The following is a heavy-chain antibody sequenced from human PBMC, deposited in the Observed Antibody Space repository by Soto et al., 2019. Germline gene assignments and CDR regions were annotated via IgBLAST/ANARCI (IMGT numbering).Heavy chain of an antibody. CDR2: MVGDGSSW. CDR3: AKDLRPDGRYDLDY. Sequence: EVQLLESGGGLAQAGGSLRLSCAASGFNFRIYAMNWVRQAPGKGLEWVSVMVGDGSSWDYADSVRGRFTISRDNSKNTLYLQMNSLRAEDTAVYYSAKDLRPDGRYDLDYWGQGTLVTVSS. V-gene: IGHV3-23*01. D-gene: IGHD1-26*01. J-gene: IGHJ4*02. CDR1: GFNFRIYA.